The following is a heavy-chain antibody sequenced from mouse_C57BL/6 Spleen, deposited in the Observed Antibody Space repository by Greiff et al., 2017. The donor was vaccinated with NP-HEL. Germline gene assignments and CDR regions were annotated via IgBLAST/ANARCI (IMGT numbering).Heavy chain of an antibody. D-gene: IGHD1-1*01. CDR3: ARQDGSSLPWFAY. Sequence: EVMLVESGGGLVKPGGSLKLSCAASGFTFSSYTMSWVRQTPEKRLEWVATISGGGGNTYYPDSVKGRFTISRDNAKNTLYLQMSSLRSEDTALYYCARQDGSSLPWFAYWGQGTLVTVSA. CDR1: GFTFSSYT. CDR2: ISGGGGNT. V-gene: IGHV5-9*01. J-gene: IGHJ3*01.